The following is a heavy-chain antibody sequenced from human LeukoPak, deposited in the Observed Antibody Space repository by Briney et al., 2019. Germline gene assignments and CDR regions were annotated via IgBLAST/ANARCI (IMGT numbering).Heavy chain of an antibody. D-gene: IGHD3-10*01. CDR3: AKGIYGSGSYYSNYYYYMDV. Sequence: PGGSLRLSCAASGFTFDDYAMHWVRQAPGKGLGWVSGISWNSGSIGYADSVKGRFTISRDNSKNTVDLQMNSLRAEDTALYYCAKGIYGSGSYYSNYYYYMDVWGKGTTVTISS. CDR1: GFTFDDYA. J-gene: IGHJ6*03. CDR2: ISWNSGSI. V-gene: IGHV3-9*01.